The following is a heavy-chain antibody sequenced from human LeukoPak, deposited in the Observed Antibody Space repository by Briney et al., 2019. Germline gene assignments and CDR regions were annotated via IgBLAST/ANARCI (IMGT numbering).Heavy chain of an antibody. J-gene: IGHJ4*02. V-gene: IGHV3-48*02. Sequence: GGSLRLSCAASGFTFSSCAMSWVRQAPGKGLEWVSYISSGSSTIFYADSVKGRFTISRDNAKNSLYLQMNSLRDDDTAVYYCARRGAAAGPDFDYWGQGTPVTVSS. CDR1: GFTFSSCA. CDR2: ISSGSSTI. CDR3: ARRGAAAGPDFDY. D-gene: IGHD6-13*01.